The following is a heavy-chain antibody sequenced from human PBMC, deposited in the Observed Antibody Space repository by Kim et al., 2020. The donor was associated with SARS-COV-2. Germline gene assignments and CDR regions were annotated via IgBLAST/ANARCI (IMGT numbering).Heavy chain of an antibody. CDR3: ASNGAMIRGYMGY. CDR1: GFTFSNYA. Sequence: GGSLRLSCGVSGFTFSNYAMSWVRQAPGKGLEWVSSISTSGINIYYAYSVKGRFTISRDNSKNTLYLQMTSLGAEDTAVYYCASNGAMIRGYMGYWGQGTLVTVSS. J-gene: IGHJ4*02. V-gene: IGHV3-23*01. D-gene: IGHD3-10*01. CDR2: ISTSGINI.